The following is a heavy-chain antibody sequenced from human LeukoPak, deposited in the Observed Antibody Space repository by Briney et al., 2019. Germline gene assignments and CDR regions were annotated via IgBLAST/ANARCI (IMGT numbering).Heavy chain of an antibody. CDR1: GFTFSSYS. J-gene: IGHJ4*02. D-gene: IGHD3-10*01. CDR3: ARGDGHGSGIHSKPPFDS. Sequence: GGSLRHSCAASGFTFSSYSMNWVRQAPGKVLEWVSSNSSRSSDIYDADSVKDRFTIPRDNAKNSLKPQRNTHRAEDTAVYYCARGDGHGSGIHSKPPFDSWGQGTLVPVSS. V-gene: IGHV3-21*01. CDR2: NSSRSSDI.